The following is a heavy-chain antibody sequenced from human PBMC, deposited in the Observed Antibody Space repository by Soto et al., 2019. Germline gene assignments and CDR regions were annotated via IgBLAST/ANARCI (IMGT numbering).Heavy chain of an antibody. CDR3: ASESGAYYYGSGSYDHY. CDR2: IYYSGST. CDR1: GGSISSSDYY. V-gene: IGHV4-30-4*01. D-gene: IGHD3-10*01. Sequence: PSETLSLTCTVSGGSISSSDYYWSWIRQPPGKGLEWIGYIYYSGSTYYNPSLKSRVTISVDTSKNQFSLKLSSVTAADTAVYYCASESGAYYYGSGSYDHYWGQGTLVTVSS. J-gene: IGHJ4*02.